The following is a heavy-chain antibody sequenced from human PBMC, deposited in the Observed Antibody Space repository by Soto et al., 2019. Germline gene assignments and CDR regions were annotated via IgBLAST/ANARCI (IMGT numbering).Heavy chain of an antibody. CDR3: ARRRYCGVDFYTKFYYGMDV. V-gene: IGHV1-69*02. Sequence: QVQLVQSGAEVRKPGSSVEVSCMASGSTFSSYTVNWVRQAPGQGLEWIGRIIPVLGVTHYARRFQGRVTLTADRSRETASXXLTRLTSEDTAVYYCARRRYCGVDFYTKFYYGMDVWGQGTTVTVSS. J-gene: IGHJ6*02. CDR1: GSTFSSYT. CDR2: IIPVLGVT. D-gene: IGHD2-21*02.